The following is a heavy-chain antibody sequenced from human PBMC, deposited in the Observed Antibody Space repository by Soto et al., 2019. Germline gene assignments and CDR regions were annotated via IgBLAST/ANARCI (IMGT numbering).Heavy chain of an antibody. J-gene: IGHJ4*02. Sequence: QVQLVQSGAEVKKSGASVKVSCKASGYTFTSHDINWVRQATGQGLEWMGWMNPNSGNTGYAQKSQGRVPIPRTTSIGTAYMELSSPRSEDTAVYYCARWDYGYYARFDYWCQGTLVSVSS. CDR1: GYTFTSHD. V-gene: IGHV1-8*01. D-gene: IGHD4-17*01. CDR2: MNPNSGNT. CDR3: ARWDYGYYARFDY.